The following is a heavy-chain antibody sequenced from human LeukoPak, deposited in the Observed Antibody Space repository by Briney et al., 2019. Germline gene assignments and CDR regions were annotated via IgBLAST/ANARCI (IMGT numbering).Heavy chain of an antibody. CDR2: ISYDGSNK. Sequence: GGSLRLSCAASGFTFSSYAMHWVRQAPGKGLEWVAVISYDGSNKYYADSVKGRFTISRDNSKNTLYLQMNSLRAEDTAVYYCAKLDSSGYYYRDWGQGTLVTVSS. D-gene: IGHD3-22*01. J-gene: IGHJ4*02. CDR3: AKLDSSGYYYRD. V-gene: IGHV3-30*04. CDR1: GFTFSSYA.